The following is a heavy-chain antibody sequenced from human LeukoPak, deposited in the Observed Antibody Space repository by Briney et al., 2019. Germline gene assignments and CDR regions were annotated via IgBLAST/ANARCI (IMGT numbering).Heavy chain of an antibody. CDR3: ARGILEGGITFGGVIVMFDY. CDR1: GFTFSSYG. J-gene: IGHJ4*02. Sequence: PGGSLRLSCAASGFTFSSYGMHWVRQAPGKGLEWVAVIWYDGSNKYYADSVKGRFTISRDNSKNTLYLQMNSLRAEDTAVYYCARGILEGGITFGGVIVMFDYWGQGTLVTVSS. CDR2: IWYDGSNK. V-gene: IGHV3-33*01. D-gene: IGHD3-16*02.